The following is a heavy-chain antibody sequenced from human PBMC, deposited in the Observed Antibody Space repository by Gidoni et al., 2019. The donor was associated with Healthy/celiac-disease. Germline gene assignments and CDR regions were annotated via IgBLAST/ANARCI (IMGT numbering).Heavy chain of an antibody. J-gene: IGHJ4*02. D-gene: IGHD3-16*01. CDR1: GFTFSSYS. V-gene: IGHV3-21*01. CDR3: ARDLGVAPRGY. CDR2: ISSRSSYI. Sequence: EVQLVESGGGLVKPGGSLRLSCAASGFTFSSYSMNWVRQAPGKGLEWVSSISSRSSYIYYADSVKGRFTISRDNAKNSLYLQMNSLRAEDTAVYYCARDLGVAPRGYWGQGTLVTVSS.